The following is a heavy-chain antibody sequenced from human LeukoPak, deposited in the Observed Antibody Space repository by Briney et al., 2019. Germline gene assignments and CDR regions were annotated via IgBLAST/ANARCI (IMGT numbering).Heavy chain of an antibody. D-gene: IGHD1-26*01. CDR1: GFTFSSYL. CDR2: IKEDGSAR. Sequence: GGSLRLSCAASGFTFSSYLLSWVRQAPGKGLEWVANIKEDGSARHYVDSAKGRFTISRDNAKKSLYLQMSSLRAEDTAVYYCAIAAGWEQAYWGQGTLVTVSS. CDR3: AIAAGWEQAY. V-gene: IGHV3-7*01. J-gene: IGHJ4*02.